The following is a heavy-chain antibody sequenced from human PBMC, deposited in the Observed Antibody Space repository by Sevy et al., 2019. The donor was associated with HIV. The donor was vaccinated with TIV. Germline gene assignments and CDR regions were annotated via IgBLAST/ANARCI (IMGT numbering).Heavy chain of an antibody. V-gene: IGHV3-21*01. CDR1: GFTFSSYS. Sequence: GGSLRLSCTASGFTFSSYSMNWVRQAPGKGLEWVSSISSSSSYIYYADSVKGRFTISRDNAKNSLYLQMNSLRAEDTAVYYCARDLHDGGGAFDIWGQGTMVTVSS. D-gene: IGHD1-1*01. J-gene: IGHJ3*02. CDR2: ISSSSSYI. CDR3: ARDLHDGGGAFDI.